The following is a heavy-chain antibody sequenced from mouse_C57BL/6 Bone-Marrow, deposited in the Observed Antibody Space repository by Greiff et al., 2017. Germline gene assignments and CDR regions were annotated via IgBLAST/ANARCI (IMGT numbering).Heavy chain of an antibody. J-gene: IGHJ4*01. Sequence: QVQLQQPGAELVRPGSSVKLSCKASGYTFTSYWMDWVKQRPGQGLEWIGNIYPSDSETHYTQKFKDKATLTVDKSSSTAYMQLSSLTSEGSAVYYWAGGGLPFGARDYWGQGTAVTVSS. CDR1: GYTFTSYW. CDR2: IYPSDSET. CDR3: AGGGLPFGARDY. D-gene: IGHD2-2*01. V-gene: IGHV1-61*01.